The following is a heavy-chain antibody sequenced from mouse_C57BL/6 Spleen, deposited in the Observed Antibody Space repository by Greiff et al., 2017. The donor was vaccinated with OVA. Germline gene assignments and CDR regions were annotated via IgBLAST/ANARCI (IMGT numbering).Heavy chain of an antibody. D-gene: IGHD2-4*01. CDR2: ISSGSSTI. CDR1: GFTFSDYG. Sequence: EVNLVESGGGLVKPGGSLKLSCAASGFTFSDYGMHWVRQAPEKGLEWVAYISSGSSTIYYADTVKGRFTISRDNAKNTLFLQMTSLRSEDTAMYYCASRSYYDYDGGFAYWGQGTLVTVSA. V-gene: IGHV5-17*01. CDR3: ASRSYYDYDGGFAY. J-gene: IGHJ3*01.